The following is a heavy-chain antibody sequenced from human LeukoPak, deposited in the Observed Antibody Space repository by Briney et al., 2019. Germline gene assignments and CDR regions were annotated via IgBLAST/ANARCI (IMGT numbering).Heavy chain of an antibody. CDR2: ISSSGSTI. V-gene: IGHV3-11*04. CDR3: ARGYCSSTSCYDY. Sequence: GGSLRLSCAAAGFTFSDYYMSWIRQAPGKGLEWVSYISSSGSTINYADSVKGRFTISRDNAKNSLNLQMNSLRAEDTAVYYCARGYCSSTSCYDYWGQGTLVTVSS. D-gene: IGHD2-2*01. J-gene: IGHJ4*02. CDR1: GFTFSDYY.